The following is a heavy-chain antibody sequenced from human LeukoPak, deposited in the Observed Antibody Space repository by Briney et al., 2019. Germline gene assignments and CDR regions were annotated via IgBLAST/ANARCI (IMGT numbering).Heavy chain of an antibody. V-gene: IGHV4-61*02. D-gene: IGHD6-19*01. Sequence: SETLSLTCTVSGGSISSGSYYWSWIRQPAGTGLEWIGRIYTSGCTNYNPSLKSRVTISVDTSKNQFSLKLSSVTAADTAVHYCARDYGGAVADWGQGTLVTVSS. J-gene: IGHJ4*02. CDR1: GGSISSGSYY. CDR2: IYTSGCT. CDR3: ARDYGGAVAD.